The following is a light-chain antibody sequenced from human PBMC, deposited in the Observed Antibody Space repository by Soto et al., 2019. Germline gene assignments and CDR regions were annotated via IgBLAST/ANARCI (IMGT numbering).Light chain of an antibody. CDR3: QQYETFSGT. CDR1: QSISNW. V-gene: IGKV1-5*01. Sequence: DIQMTQSPSTLPASVGERVTITCRASQSISNWVAGYQQKPGEAPKLLIYEASALPRGVPSRCSGSGSGTKFTLTIASLQPDDFATDDCQQYETFSGTFGPGTKMDIK. J-gene: IGKJ1*01. CDR2: EAS.